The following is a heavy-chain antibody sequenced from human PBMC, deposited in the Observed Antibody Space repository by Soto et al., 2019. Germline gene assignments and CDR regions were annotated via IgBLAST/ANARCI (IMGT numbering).Heavy chain of an antibody. Sequence: QITLKESGPTLVKPTQTLTLTCTFSGFSLSTSGVGVGWIRQPPGMALEWLALIYWDDDKRYSPSLKSRLTITKDTSKIQVVLTMTHMDPVDTATYYCARGGWTTYYSPFFDYWGQGTLVTVSS. D-gene: IGHD3-10*01. CDR1: GFSLSTSGVG. V-gene: IGHV2-5*02. CDR2: IYWDDDK. CDR3: ARGGWTTYYSPFFDY. J-gene: IGHJ4*02.